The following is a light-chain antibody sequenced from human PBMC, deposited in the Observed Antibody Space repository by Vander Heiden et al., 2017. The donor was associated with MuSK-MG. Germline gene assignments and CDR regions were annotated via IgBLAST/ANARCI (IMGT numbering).Light chain of an antibody. CDR3: QVWDSSSEHPV. J-gene: IGLJ2*01. Sequence: SYVLTQTPPVSVAPGKTARITCGGNNIGSKTVHWYQQKPSQAAVFVICYDSDRPSGIPDRFSGANSGNTATLTISRVEAGDEADYYCQVWDSSSEHPVFGGGTKLTVL. V-gene: IGLV3-21*04. CDR1: NIGSKT. CDR2: YDS.